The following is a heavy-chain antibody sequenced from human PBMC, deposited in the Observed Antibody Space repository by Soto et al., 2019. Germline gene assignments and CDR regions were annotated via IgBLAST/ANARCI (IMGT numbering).Heavy chain of an antibody. V-gene: IGHV4-31*03. Sequence: SETLSLTCTVSDGPISSGDYSWNWIRQHPGKGLDWIGYISYSGSSYYNPSLKSRMSISIDTSKNQFSLRLNSVTAADTAVYYCARGRSGRVPTAFAFDIWGQGTVVTVSS. D-gene: IGHD5-12*01. CDR3: ARGRSGRVPTAFAFDI. J-gene: IGHJ3*02. CDR2: ISYSGSS. CDR1: DGPISSGDYS.